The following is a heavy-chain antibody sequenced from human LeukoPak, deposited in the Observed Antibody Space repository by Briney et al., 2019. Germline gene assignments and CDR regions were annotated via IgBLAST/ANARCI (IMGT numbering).Heavy chain of an antibody. CDR3: AREAITIFGVVRTQTTTRPHRFDP. Sequence: SETLSLTCAVSGVSITTNTWWSWVRQPPGKGLEWTGEIFHSESTNYNPSLKSRVTMSVDTSKNQFSLKLSSVTAADTAMYYCAREAITIFGVVRTQTTTRPHRFDPWGQGTLVTVSS. CDR1: GVSITTNTW. V-gene: IGHV4-4*02. CDR2: IFHSEST. J-gene: IGHJ5*02. D-gene: IGHD3-3*01.